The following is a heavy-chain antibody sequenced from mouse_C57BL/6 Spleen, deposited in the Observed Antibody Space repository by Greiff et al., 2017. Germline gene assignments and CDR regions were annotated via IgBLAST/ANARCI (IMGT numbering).Heavy chain of an antibody. Sequence: QVQLKESGAELVKPGASVKISCKASGYAFSSYWMNWVKQRPGKGLEWIGQIYPGDGDTNYNGKFKGKATLTAYKSSSTAYMQLSSLTSEDSAVYFCARRSNYPCFDYWGQGTTLTVSS. J-gene: IGHJ2*01. CDR3: ARRSNYPCFDY. D-gene: IGHD2-5*01. CDR2: IYPGDGDT. V-gene: IGHV1-80*01. CDR1: GYAFSSYW.